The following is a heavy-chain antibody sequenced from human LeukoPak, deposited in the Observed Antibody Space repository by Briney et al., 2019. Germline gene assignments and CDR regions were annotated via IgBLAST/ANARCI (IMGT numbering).Heavy chain of an antibody. Sequence: GESLKISCKGSGYSFSNYWIGWVRQVPGKGPEWMGIIYSGDSDTRYSPSFQGQVTISADKSISTAYLQWSSLKASDTAMYYRARSIYYDNSGYYYYFDYWGQGTLVTVSS. CDR1: GYSFSNYW. D-gene: IGHD3-22*01. J-gene: IGHJ4*02. CDR3: ARSIYYDNSGYYYYFDY. CDR2: IYSGDSDT. V-gene: IGHV5-51*01.